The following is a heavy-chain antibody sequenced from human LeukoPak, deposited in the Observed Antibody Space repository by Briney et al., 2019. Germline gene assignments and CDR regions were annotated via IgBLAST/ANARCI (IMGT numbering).Heavy chain of an antibody. V-gene: IGHV3-7*01. CDR2: IKQDGSEK. Sequence: GGSLRLSCAASGVTFSSYWISWVRQAPGKGLEWVANIKQDGSEKYYVDSVKGLFTISRDKAKNSLYLQMNSLRAEDTAVYYCERDGITIFGVGFNIWFDPWGQGTLVTVSS. CDR1: GVTFSSYW. J-gene: IGHJ5*02. D-gene: IGHD3-3*01. CDR3: ERDGITIFGVGFNIWFDP.